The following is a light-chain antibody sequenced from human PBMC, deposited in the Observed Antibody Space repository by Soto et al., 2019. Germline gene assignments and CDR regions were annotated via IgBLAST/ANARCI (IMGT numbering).Light chain of an antibody. V-gene: IGLV2-14*01. CDR1: SSDVGGYNY. CDR2: DVS. J-gene: IGLJ2*01. Sequence: QSALTQPASVSGSPGQSITISCTGTSSDVGGYNYVSWYQQHPGKPPKIMIYDVSNRPSGVSNRFSGSKSGNTASLTISGLQAEDEADYYCSSYTSSITLVFGGGTKLTVL. CDR3: SSYTSSITLV.